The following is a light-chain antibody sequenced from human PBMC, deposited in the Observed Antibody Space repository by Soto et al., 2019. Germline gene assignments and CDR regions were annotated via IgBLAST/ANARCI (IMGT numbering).Light chain of an antibody. CDR1: SSDVGGYNY. Sequence: QPVLTQPASVSGSPGQSITISCTGTSSDVGGYNYVSWYQQHPGKAPKLMIYEVSNRPSGVSNRFSGSKSGNTASLTISGLQPEDEADYYCSSFTTSSTVVFGGGTQLTVL. CDR3: SSFTTSSTVV. CDR2: EVS. V-gene: IGLV2-14*01. J-gene: IGLJ2*01.